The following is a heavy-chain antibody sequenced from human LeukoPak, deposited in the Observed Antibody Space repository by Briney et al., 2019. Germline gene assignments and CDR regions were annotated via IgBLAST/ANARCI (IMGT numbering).Heavy chain of an antibody. CDR2: ISYDGSNK. J-gene: IGHJ4*02. D-gene: IGHD6-13*01. CDR3: ARDKIAAAGTFDY. V-gene: IGHV3-30-3*01. Sequence: GRSLRLSCAASGFTFSSYALHWVRQAPGKGLEWVAVISYDGSNKYYADFVKGRFTISRDNSKNTLYLQMNSLRAEDTAVYYCARDKIAAAGTFDYWGQGTLVTVSS. CDR1: GFTFSSYA.